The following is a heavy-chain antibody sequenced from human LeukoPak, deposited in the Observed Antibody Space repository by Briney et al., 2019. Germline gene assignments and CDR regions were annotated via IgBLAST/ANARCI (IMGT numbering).Heavy chain of an antibody. CDR3: ARDSRGGGPDFEY. CDR1: GDSINNYF. V-gene: IGHV4-59*12. CDR2: IHYRGTT. Sequence: SETLSLTCTVSGDSINNYFWAWIRQPPGKGLEWIGYIHYRGTTNYNPSLKSRATISIGSSRTQFSLKVNSVTAADTAVYYCARDSRGGGPDFEYWGQGILVTVSS. J-gene: IGHJ4*02. D-gene: IGHD3-16*01.